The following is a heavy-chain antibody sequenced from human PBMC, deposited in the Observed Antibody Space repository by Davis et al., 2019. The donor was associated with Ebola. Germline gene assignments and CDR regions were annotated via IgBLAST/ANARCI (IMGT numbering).Heavy chain of an antibody. CDR2: ISAYNGNT. V-gene: IGHV1-18*01. D-gene: IGHD1-26*01. Sequence: ASVKVSCKASGYSFTTYAINWVRQAPGQGLEWMGWISAYNGNTAYAQKLQGRVTMTTDTSTGTAYMELRSLRSDDTAVYFCARTSIVGTTTTASDIWGQGTNVTVSS. CDR1: GYSFTTYA. J-gene: IGHJ3*02. CDR3: ARTSIVGTTTTASDI.